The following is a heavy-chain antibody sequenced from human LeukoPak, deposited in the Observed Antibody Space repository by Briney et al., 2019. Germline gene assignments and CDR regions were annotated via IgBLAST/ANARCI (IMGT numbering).Heavy chain of an antibody. D-gene: IGHD3-22*01. J-gene: IGHJ4*02. V-gene: IGHV4-39*07. CDR3: AGQYYYDSSGYYYFDY. Sequence: KSSETLSLTCTVSGGSISTSSYYWGWIRQPPGKGLEWIGEINHSGSTNYNPSLKSRVTISVDTSKNQFSLKLSSVTAADTAVYYCAGQYYYDSSGYYYFDYWGQGTLVTVSS. CDR1: GGSISTSSYY. CDR2: INHSGST.